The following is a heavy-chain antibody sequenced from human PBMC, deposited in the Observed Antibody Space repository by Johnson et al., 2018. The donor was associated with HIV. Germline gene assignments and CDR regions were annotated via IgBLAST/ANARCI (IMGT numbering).Heavy chain of an antibody. V-gene: IGHV3-11*04. Sequence: VQLVESGGGLVKPGGSLRLSCAVSGFTFSDYYMTWIRQAPGKGLEWISYISSSGSTIYYADSVKGRFTISRDNAKNSVYLQMNSLRAEDTAVYYCARSEYSSSWSNAFDIWGQGTMVTVSS. D-gene: IGHD6-13*01. CDR2: ISSSGSTI. CDR3: ARSEYSSSWSNAFDI. CDR1: GFTFSDYY. J-gene: IGHJ3*02.